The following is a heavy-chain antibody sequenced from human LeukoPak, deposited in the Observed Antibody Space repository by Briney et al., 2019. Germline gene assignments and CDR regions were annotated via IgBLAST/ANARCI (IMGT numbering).Heavy chain of an antibody. D-gene: IGHD3-10*01. CDR1: GFTVSSTY. J-gene: IGHJ5*02. CDR3: SRDPMVRGVRVNYFDP. CDR2: IYSGGNT. V-gene: IGHV3-66*01. Sequence: PGGSLRLSCAASGFTVSSTYMSWVRQAPGKGLEWVSVIYSGGNTQYAGSVEGRFTISRDNAKNSLYLQMNSLRAEDTAVYYCSRDPMVRGVRVNYFDPWGQGTLVTVSS.